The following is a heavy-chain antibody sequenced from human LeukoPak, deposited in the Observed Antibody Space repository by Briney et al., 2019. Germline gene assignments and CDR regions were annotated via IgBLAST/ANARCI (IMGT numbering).Heavy chain of an antibody. CDR3: AKGLIAVAGHFDY. D-gene: IGHD6-19*01. Sequence: GGSLRLSCAASGFTFDDYAMHWVRQAPGKGLEWVSCISWNSGSIGYADSVKGRFTISRDNAKNSLYLQMNSLRAEDTALYYCAKGLIAVAGHFDYWGQGTLVTVSS. CDR2: ISWNSGSI. CDR1: GFTFDDYA. J-gene: IGHJ4*02. V-gene: IGHV3-9*01.